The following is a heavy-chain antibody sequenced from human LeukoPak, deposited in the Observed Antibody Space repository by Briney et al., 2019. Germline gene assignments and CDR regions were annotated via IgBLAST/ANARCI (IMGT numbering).Heavy chain of an antibody. J-gene: IGHJ3*02. CDR2: IIPIFVTA. D-gene: IGHD1-26*01. CDR3: ARARDSGRLDAFDI. Sequence: SVKGSCKASGGTFSSYAISWVRQAPGQGLEWMGGIIPIFVTANYAQKFQGRVTITADESTSTAYMELSSLRSQDTAVYYCARARDSGRLDAFDIWGQGTMVTVSS. V-gene: IGHV1-69*13. CDR1: GGTFSSYA.